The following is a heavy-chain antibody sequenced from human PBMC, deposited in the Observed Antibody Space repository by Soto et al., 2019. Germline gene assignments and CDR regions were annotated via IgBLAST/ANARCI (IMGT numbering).Heavy chain of an antibody. V-gene: IGHV4-59*01. J-gene: IGHJ6*02. Sequence: SETLSLTCTVSGGSISSYYWSWILQPPGKGLEWIGYIYYSGSTNYNPSLKSRVTISVDTSKNQFSLKLSSVTAADTAVYYCARDLWDFWSGYYNGMDVWGQGTTVTVSS. CDR1: GGSISSYY. CDR3: ARDLWDFWSGYYNGMDV. CDR2: IYYSGST. D-gene: IGHD3-3*01.